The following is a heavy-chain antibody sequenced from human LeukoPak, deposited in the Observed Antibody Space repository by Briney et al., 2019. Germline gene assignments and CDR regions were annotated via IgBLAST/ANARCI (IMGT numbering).Heavy chain of an antibody. J-gene: IGHJ4*02. CDR1: GYTFTSYG. CDR3: ARCSSRYLSTSYSDY. V-gene: IGHV1-18*01. Sequence: GASVTVSCTSSGYTFTSYGISWVRQAPGQGLEWTGWISTYNGNTKYAQNLQGRVTMTTDTSTNTAYMELRSLRSDDTAVYFCARCSSRYLSTSYSDYWGQGTLVTVSS. CDR2: ISTYNGNT. D-gene: IGHD3-22*01.